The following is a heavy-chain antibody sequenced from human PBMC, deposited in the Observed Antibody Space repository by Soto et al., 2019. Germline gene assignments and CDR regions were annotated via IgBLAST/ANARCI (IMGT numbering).Heavy chain of an antibody. CDR1: GGTFSSYA. Sequence: QVQLVQSGAEVKKPGSSVKVSCKASGGTFSSYAISWVRQAPGQGLEWMGGIIPIFGTPNYAQKFQGRVTITADEATSTAYMELSSLRSEDTAVYYCARPTRYYYDSSGQAAWFYPWGQGTLVTVSS. J-gene: IGHJ5*02. CDR3: ARPTRYYYDSSGQAAWFYP. V-gene: IGHV1-69*12. D-gene: IGHD3-22*01. CDR2: IIPIFGTP.